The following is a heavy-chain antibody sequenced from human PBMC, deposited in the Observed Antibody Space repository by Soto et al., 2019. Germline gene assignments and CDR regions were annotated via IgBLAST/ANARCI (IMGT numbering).Heavy chain of an antibody. Sequence: SETLSLTCTVSRGSISNYFWTWIRQPPGKGLEWIGYIYYSGSTNYNPSLKSRVTISVDTSKNQFSLKLSSVTAADTAVYYCAASWGSDAFDIWGQGTMVTVSS. J-gene: IGHJ3*02. V-gene: IGHV4-59*01. CDR2: IYYSGST. CDR1: RGSISNYF. D-gene: IGHD1-26*01. CDR3: AASWGSDAFDI.